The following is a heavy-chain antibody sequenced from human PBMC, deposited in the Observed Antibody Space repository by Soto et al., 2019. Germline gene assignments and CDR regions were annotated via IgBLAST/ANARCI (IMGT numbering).Heavy chain of an antibody. D-gene: IGHD5-12*01. J-gene: IGHJ4*02. CDR1: GGSFSGYY. Sequence: SETLSLTCAVYGGSFSGYYWSWIRQPPGKGLEWIGEINHSGSTHYNSSLKSRVNISVDTSMNQFSLKLSSVTAADTAVYYCARGLAAIATHYFDSWAQGTLVTVSS. CDR3: ARGLAAIATHYFDS. CDR2: INHSGST. V-gene: IGHV4-34*01.